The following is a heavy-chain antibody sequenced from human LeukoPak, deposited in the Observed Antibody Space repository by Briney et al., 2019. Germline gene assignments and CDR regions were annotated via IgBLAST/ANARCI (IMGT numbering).Heavy chain of an antibody. CDR2: ISCGGSNK. D-gene: IGHD3-10*01. CDR3: AKGTRGVIIPNFDY. CDR1: GFTFSSYG. V-gene: IGHV3-30*18. J-gene: IGHJ4*02. Sequence: PGRSLRLSCAASGFTFSSYGMHWVRQAPGKGLEWVAVISCGGSNKYYADSVKGRFTISRDNSKNTLYLQMNSLRAEDTAVYYCAKGTRGVIIPNFDYWGQGTLVTVSS.